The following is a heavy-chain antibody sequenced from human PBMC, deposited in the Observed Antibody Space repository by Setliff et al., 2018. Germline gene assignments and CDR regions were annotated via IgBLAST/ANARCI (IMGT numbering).Heavy chain of an antibody. V-gene: IGHV1-18*01. CDR3: ARGYHDHVWGSYRGLFDY. CDR2: ISGYNDNT. CDR1: GYTFNNYE. D-gene: IGHD3-16*02. J-gene: IGHJ4*02. Sequence: ASVKVSCKASGYTFNNYEISWVRQAPGQGLEWMGWISGYNDNTNYAQKLQGGVTMTTDTSTNTVYMELRSLRSDDTAIYYCARGYHDHVWGSYRGLFDYWGQGTLVTVSS.